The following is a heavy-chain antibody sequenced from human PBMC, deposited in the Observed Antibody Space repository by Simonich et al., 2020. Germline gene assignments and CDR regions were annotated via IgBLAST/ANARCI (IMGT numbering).Heavy chain of an antibody. CDR1: GYSISSGYY. D-gene: IGHD1-26*01. CDR3: ARLAPGYSGSYPEYFQH. CDR2: IYHSGST. V-gene: IGHV4-38-2*01. Sequence: QVQLQESGPGLVKPSETLSLTCAVSGYSISSGYYWGWIRQPPGKGLEWIGSIYHSGSTYYNPSLKSRVTRSVDTSKNQFSLKLRSVTAADTAVYYCARLAPGYSGSYPEYFQHWGQGTLVTVSS. J-gene: IGHJ1*01.